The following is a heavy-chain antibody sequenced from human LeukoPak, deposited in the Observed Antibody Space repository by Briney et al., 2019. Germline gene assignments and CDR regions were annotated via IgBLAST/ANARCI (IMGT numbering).Heavy chain of an antibody. CDR3: ARAGIFDY. CDR2: ISSSSSYI. J-gene: IGHJ4*02. D-gene: IGHD1-26*01. CDR1: GGSISSGGYY. Sequence: PSETLSLTCTVSGGSISSGGYYWSWIRQHPGKGLEWVSSISSSSSYIYYADSVKGRFTISRDNAKNSLYLQMNSLRAEDTSVYYCARAGIFDYWGQGTLVTVSS. V-gene: IGHV3-21*01.